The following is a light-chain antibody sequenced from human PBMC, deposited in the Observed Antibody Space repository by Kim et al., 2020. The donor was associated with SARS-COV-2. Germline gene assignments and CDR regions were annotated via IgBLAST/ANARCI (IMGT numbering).Light chain of an antibody. CDR3: QQYVTAPLT. J-gene: IGKJ4*01. CDR2: DAS. Sequence: LAWFQQRPGQAPRLLIYDASSRAPGIADRFSGSGSGTDFTLTISRLEPEDFAVYYCQQYVTAPLTFGGGTKVDIK. V-gene: IGKV3-20*01.